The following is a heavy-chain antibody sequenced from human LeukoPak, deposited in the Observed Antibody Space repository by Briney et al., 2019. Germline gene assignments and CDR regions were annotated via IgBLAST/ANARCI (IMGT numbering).Heavy chain of an antibody. Sequence: ASVKVSCKASGYTFTSYDINWVRQATGQGLEWMGWMNPNSGNTGYAQKFQGRVTMTRNTSISTAYVELSSLRSEDTAVYYCARGYYYGSGSYLSFDYWGQGTLVTVSS. CDR2: MNPNSGNT. J-gene: IGHJ4*02. CDR3: ARGYYYGSGSYLSFDY. V-gene: IGHV1-8*01. D-gene: IGHD3-10*01. CDR1: GYTFTSYD.